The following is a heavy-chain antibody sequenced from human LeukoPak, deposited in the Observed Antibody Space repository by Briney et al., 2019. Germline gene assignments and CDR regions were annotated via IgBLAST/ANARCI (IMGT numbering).Heavy chain of an antibody. CDR1: GGSFSGYY. CDR2: INHSGST. Sequence: SGTLSLTCAVYGGSFSGYYWSWIRQPPGKGLEWIGEINHSGSTNYHPSLKSRVTISVDTSKNQFSLKLSSVSAADTAVYYCARGVADFWSGYYSNWFDPWGQGTLVTVSS. CDR3: ARGVADFWSGYYSNWFDP. V-gene: IGHV4-34*01. J-gene: IGHJ5*02. D-gene: IGHD3-3*01.